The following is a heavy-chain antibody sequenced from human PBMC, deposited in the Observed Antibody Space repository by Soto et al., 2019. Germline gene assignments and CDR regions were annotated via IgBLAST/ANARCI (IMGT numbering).Heavy chain of an antibody. D-gene: IGHD3-16*01. V-gene: IGHV3-30*19. CDR2: TSYDGNNK. CDR1: GFRFKSFV. CDR3: ARWGTTGGFDL. Sequence: QVQLVESGGGVVQPGTSLRLSCAASGFRFKSFVMHWVRQAPGKGLEWVAFTSYDGNNKDYGDSVKGRFTVSRDNSPNTLHLQMDFLRPEDTALYYCARWGTTGGFDLWGQGTLVYVSS. J-gene: IGHJ4*02.